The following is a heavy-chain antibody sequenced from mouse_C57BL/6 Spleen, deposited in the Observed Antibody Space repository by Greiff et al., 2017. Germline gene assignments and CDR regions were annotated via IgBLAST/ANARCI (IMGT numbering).Heavy chain of an antibody. V-gene: IGHV1-18*01. D-gene: IGHD1-1*01. J-gene: IGHJ1*03. CDR2: INPNNGGT. CDR3: AREVDYGSSYWYFDV. Sequence: VQLQQSGPELVKPGASVKIPCKASGYTFTDYNMDWVTQSHGKSLEWIGDINPNNGGTIYNQKFKGKATLTVDKSSSTAYMELRSLTSEDTAVYYCAREVDYGSSYWYFDVWGTGTTVTVSS. CDR1: GYTFTDYN.